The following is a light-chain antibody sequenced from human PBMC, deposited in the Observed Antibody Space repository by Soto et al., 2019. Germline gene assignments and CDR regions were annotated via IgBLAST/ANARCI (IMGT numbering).Light chain of an antibody. Sequence: EIVLTQSPATLSVSPGERAALSCRASQSVSSNLAWYQQKRGQAPRLLIYGASTRATGIPARFSGSGSGTEFTLTISSLQSEDFAVYYCQQYNNWPDFGQGTRLEIK. CDR3: QQYNNWPD. CDR2: GAS. CDR1: QSVSSN. V-gene: IGKV3-15*01. J-gene: IGKJ5*01.